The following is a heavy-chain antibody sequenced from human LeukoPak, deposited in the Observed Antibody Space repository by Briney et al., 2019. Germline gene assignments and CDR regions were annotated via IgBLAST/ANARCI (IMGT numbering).Heavy chain of an antibody. Sequence: SETLSLTCSVSGGSISSRSCYWGWIRQPPGKGLEWIGEINHTGSTKYNPSLKSRVSISVDTSRNQFSLRLTSVTAADTAVYHCARVGYPTQRRVLSTVTIPTAGAFDIWGQGTLVTVSS. J-gene: IGHJ3*02. D-gene: IGHD4-17*01. CDR3: ARVGYPTQRRVLSTVTIPTAGAFDI. CDR2: INHTGST. V-gene: IGHV4-39*07. CDR1: GGSISSRSCY.